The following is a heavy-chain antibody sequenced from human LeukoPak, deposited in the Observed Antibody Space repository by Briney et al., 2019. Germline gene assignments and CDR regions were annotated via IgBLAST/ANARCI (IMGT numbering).Heavy chain of an antibody. V-gene: IGHV3-30*04. Sequence: GGSLRLSCAASGFSFSGYAMHWDRQAPGNGLEWVTVISYDGSAKYYSDSVKGRFTISRDNSKNTLYLQMNSLRAEDTAVYYCARTFWDKSNGYDYYFDYWGQGSLVTVSS. CDR3: ARTFWDKSNGYDYYFDY. J-gene: IGHJ4*02. CDR2: ISYDGSAK. D-gene: IGHD5-12*01. CDR1: GFSFSGYA.